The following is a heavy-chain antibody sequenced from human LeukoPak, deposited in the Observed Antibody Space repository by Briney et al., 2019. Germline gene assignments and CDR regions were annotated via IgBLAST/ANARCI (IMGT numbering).Heavy chain of an antibody. CDR3: ARGFYGSGSYSPPYYYMDD. CDR1: GGSISSYY. CDR2: IYYSGST. V-gene: IGHV4-59*13. Sequence: SEALSLTFTVSGGSISSYYWSWIGQPPPEGLEWRGYIYYSGSTNYNPPLKSRVTICVDTSKNEFSLKMSSVTAADTAVYYCARGFYGSGSYSPPYYYMDDWGKGTTVTISS. D-gene: IGHD3-10*01. J-gene: IGHJ6*03.